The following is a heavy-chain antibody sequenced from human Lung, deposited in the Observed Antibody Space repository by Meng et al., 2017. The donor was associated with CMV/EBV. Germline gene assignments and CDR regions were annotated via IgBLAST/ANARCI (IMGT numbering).Heavy chain of an antibody. V-gene: IGHV4-31*03. CDR1: GGSISSGGYY. CDR3: ARASYGSGSPLGESWFDP. CDR2: IHSSGST. J-gene: IGHJ5*02. D-gene: IGHD3-10*01. Sequence: QLQLVEQGPVLVKPSQTLSLTCTVSGGSISSGGYYWSWIRQHPGKGLEWIGYIHSSGSTYYNPSLRSRLTISVDTSKNQFSLKLSSVTAADTAVYYCARASYGSGSPLGESWFDPWGQGTLVTVSS.